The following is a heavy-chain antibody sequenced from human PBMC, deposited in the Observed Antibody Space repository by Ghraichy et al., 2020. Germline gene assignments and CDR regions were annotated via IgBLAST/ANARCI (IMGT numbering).Heavy chain of an antibody. CDR3: ARCPYCTGGVCENWFDP. Sequence: SVKVSCKASGGTFSSYTISWVRQAPGQGLEWMGRIIPILGIANYAQKFQGRVTITADKSTSTAYMELSSLRSEDTAVYYCARCPYCTGGVCENWFDPWGQGTLVTVSS. D-gene: IGHD2-8*02. J-gene: IGHJ5*02. CDR1: GGTFSSYT. V-gene: IGHV1-69*02. CDR2: IIPILGIA.